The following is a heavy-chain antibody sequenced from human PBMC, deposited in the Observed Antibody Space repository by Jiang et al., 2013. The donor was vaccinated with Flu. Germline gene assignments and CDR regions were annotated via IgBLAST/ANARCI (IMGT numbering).Heavy chain of an antibody. D-gene: IGHD4-17*01. CDR3: TRGLGNGDFEH. CDR2: VDPADEKT. CDR1: GYTFTHSY. Sequence: VQLVESEAEMKKPGASVRLSCKASGYTFTHSYLHWVRQAPGQGLEWLGLVDPADEKTTYAPSLQGRVSMTVDTTTSTAFLDLKSLKSDDTAIYYCTRGLGNGDFEHWGQGTRVTVST. V-gene: IGHV1-46*04. J-gene: IGHJ5*02.